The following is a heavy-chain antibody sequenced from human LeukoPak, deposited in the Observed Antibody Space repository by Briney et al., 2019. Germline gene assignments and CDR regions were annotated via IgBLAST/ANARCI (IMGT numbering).Heavy chain of an antibody. CDR1: GFTFSSYA. D-gene: IGHD4-17*01. V-gene: IGHV3-64*01. J-gene: IGHJ3*02. CDR2: ISSNGGST. CDR3: ARDVDYGDPEGAFDI. Sequence: GGSLRLSCAASGFTFSSYAMHWVRQAPRKGLEYVSAISSNGGSTYYANSVKGRFTISRDNSKNTLYLQMGSLRAEDMAVYYCARDVDYGDPEGAFDIWGQGTMVTVSS.